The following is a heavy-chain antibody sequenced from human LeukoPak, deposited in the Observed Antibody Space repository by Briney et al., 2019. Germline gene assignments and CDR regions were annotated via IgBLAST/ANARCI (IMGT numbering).Heavy chain of an antibody. J-gene: IGHJ5*02. Sequence: ASVKVSCKASGYTFTSYYMHWVRQAPGQGLEWMGIINPSGDSTSYAQQFQGRVTMTRDTSTSTVYMELSSLRSEDTAVYYCARDPGYCSSTSCYPLNWFDPWGQGTLVTVSS. CDR1: GYTFTSYY. CDR3: ARDPGYCSSTSCYPLNWFDP. V-gene: IGHV1-46*03. CDR2: INPSGDST. D-gene: IGHD2-2*03.